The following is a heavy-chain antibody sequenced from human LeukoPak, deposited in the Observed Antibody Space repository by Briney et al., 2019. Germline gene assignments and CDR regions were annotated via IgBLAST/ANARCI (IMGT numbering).Heavy chain of an antibody. CDR3: ARGSYDSSDFEYFHH. CDR1: GYTFTGNY. V-gene: IGHV1-2*02. D-gene: IGHD3-22*01. Sequence: ASVKVSCKASGYTFTGNYMHWLRQAPGQGLQWMGWINPNSGGTNYAQKFQGRVTMTRGTSISTAYMELNRLRSDDTAVYYCARGSYDSSDFEYFHHWGQGTLVTVSS. CDR2: INPNSGGT. J-gene: IGHJ1*01.